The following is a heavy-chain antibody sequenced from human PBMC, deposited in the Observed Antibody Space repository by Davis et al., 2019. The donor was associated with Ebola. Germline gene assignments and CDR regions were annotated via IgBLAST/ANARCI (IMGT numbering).Heavy chain of an antibody. J-gene: IGHJ3*02. CDR3: ARESRAYAFDI. D-gene: IGHD3-10*01. Sequence: GGSLRLSCAASGFTFSSYAMHWVRQAPGKGLEYVSAISSNGGSTYYANSVKGRFTISRDNSKNTLYLQMGSLRAEDMAVYYCARESRAYAFDIWGQGTMVTVSS. CDR1: GFTFSSYA. CDR2: ISSNGGST. V-gene: IGHV3-64*01.